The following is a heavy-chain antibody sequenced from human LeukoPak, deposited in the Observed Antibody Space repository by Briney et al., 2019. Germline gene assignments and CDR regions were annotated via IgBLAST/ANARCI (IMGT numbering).Heavy chain of an antibody. J-gene: IGHJ4*02. D-gene: IGHD2-15*01. CDR1: GYTFTSYD. CDR3: ARAPRGCSGGSCYYYFDY. CDR2: MSPNSGNT. Sequence: GASVKVSCKASGYTFTSYDINWVRQATEQGLEWMGWMSPNSGNTAYAQRFQGRVTMTRNTSIRTAYMELSSLRSEDTAVYYCARAPRGCSGGSCYYYFDYWGQGTLVTVSS. V-gene: IGHV1-8*01.